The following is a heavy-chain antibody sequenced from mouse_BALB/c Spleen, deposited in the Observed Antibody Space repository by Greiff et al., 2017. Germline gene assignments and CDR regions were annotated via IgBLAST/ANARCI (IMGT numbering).Heavy chain of an antibody. D-gene: IGHD2-1*01. Sequence: VQLKESGPGLVAPSQSLSITCTVSGFSLTSYGVHWVRQPPGKGLEWLGVIWAGGSTNYNSALMSRLSISKDNSKSQVFLKMNSLQTDDTAMYYCARDRGNWYYAMDYWGQGTSVTVSS. CDR3: ARDRGNWYYAMDY. CDR1: GFSLTSYG. CDR2: IWAGGST. J-gene: IGHJ4*01. V-gene: IGHV2-9*02.